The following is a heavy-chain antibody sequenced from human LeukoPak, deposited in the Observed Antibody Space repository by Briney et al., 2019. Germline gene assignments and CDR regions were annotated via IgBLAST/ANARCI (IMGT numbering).Heavy chain of an antibody. CDR2: IHYSGST. J-gene: IGHJ3*02. D-gene: IGHD1-26*01. Sequence: PSETLSLTCAVYGGSFSGYYWSWIRQPPGKGLEWVGYIHYSGSTSYNPSLKSRVTISVDTSKKQFSLKLSSVTAADTAFYYCARYIVSYPHDAFDIWGQGTMVTVSS. CDR3: ARYIVSYPHDAFDI. V-gene: IGHV4-59*01. CDR1: GGSFSGYY.